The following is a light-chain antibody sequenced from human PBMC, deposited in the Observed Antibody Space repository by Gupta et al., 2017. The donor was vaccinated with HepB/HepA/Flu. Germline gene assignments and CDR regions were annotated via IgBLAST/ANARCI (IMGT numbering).Light chain of an antibody. J-gene: IGKJ3*01. Sequence: VLTQSPATLTLSPGERATLSCRTSQSVGSYLAWYKQKPGQAPRLLIYDASTRATGVPARFSGSGSGTDFTLTISNLEPEDVGVYYCQQRSGFTFGPGTKVEIK. CDR2: DAS. CDR1: QSVGSY. V-gene: IGKV3-11*01. CDR3: QQRSGFT.